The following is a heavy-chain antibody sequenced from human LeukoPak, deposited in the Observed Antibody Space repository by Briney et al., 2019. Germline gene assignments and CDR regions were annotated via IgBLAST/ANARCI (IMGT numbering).Heavy chain of an antibody. J-gene: IGHJ5*02. V-gene: IGHV3-30*04. D-gene: IGHD3-10*01. CDR3: AKARSDHDSGKDNWFDP. Sequence: VGSLRLSCGPSGFRFSRHDMHWVRQSPAKGLEGVAAVSYDGTSEKYKDSVKGRFTISRDNSKSTLYLQMNSLRVEDTALYDCAKARSDHDSGKDNWFDPWGQGTQVIVSS. CDR2: VSYDGTSE. CDR1: GFRFSRHD.